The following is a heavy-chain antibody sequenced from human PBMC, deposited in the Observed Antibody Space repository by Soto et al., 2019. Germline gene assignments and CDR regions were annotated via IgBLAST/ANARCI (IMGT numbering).Heavy chain of an antibody. V-gene: IGHV1-2*02. CDR3: ARDPRLTGTTRVNWFDP. D-gene: IGHD1-20*01. J-gene: IGHJ5*02. Sequence: QVLLVQSGAEVTKPGASVKVSCKASGYTFTGTFTGYYIHWVRQAPEQGLEWMGWIDPNSGGTNYARKFQGRVTMTTDTSTRTAYMELRSLRSDDTAVYYCARDPRLTGTTRVNWFDPWGQGTLVTVSS. CDR2: IDPNSGGT. CDR1: GYTFTGTFTGYY.